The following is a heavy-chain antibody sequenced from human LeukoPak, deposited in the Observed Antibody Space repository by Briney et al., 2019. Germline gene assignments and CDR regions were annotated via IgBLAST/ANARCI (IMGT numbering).Heavy chain of an antibody. CDR3: ANSVRLHLSPFDY. CDR1: GFTFSSYG. Sequence: PGRSLRLSCAASGFTFSSYGMHWVRQAPGKGLEWVAVISYDGSNKYYADSVKGRFTISRDNSKNTLYLQMNSLRAEDTAVYYCANSVRLHLSPFDYWGQGTLVTVSS. V-gene: IGHV3-30*18. D-gene: IGHD2-15*01. CDR2: ISYDGSNK. J-gene: IGHJ4*02.